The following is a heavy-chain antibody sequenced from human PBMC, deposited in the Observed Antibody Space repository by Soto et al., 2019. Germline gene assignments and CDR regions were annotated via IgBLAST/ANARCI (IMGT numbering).Heavy chain of an antibody. D-gene: IGHD4-17*01. J-gene: IGHJ5*01. CDR3: ARATTATPPAST. CDR1: GGTFSSYT. Sequence: QVQLVQSGAEVKKPGSSVKVSCKASGGTFSSYTISWVRQAPGQGLEWMGRIIPILGIANYAQKFQGRVTITADKSTSTAYMELSSLRSEDTAVYYCARATTATPPASTWGQGTLVNVPS. V-gene: IGHV1-69*02. CDR2: IIPILGIA.